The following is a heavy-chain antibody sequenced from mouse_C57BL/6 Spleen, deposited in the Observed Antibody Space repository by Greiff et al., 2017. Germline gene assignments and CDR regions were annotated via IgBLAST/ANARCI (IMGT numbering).Heavy chain of an antibody. D-gene: IGHD1-1*01. CDR1: GYTFTDYE. CDR2: IDPETGGT. V-gene: IGHV1-15*01. Sequence: VKVVESGAELVRPGASVTLSCKASGYTFTDYEMHWVKQTPVHGLEWIGAIDPETGGTAYNQKFKGKAILTADKSSSTAYMELRSLTSEDSAVYYCPATVVFDYWGQGTTLTVSS. J-gene: IGHJ2*01. CDR3: PATVVFDY.